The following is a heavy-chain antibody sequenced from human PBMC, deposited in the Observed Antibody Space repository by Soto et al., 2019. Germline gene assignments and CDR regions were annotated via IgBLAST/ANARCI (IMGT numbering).Heavy chain of an antibody. D-gene: IGHD2-2*03. Sequence: ASVKVSCKASGYTFTSYDINWVRQATGQGLEWMGWMNPNSGNTGYAQKFQGRVTMTRNTSISTAYMELGSLRSEDTAVYYCARVTEGLDIVVVPAAPWRWASDAFDIWGQGTMVTVSS. CDR1: GYTFTSYD. V-gene: IGHV1-8*01. CDR2: MNPNSGNT. CDR3: ARVTEGLDIVVVPAAPWRWASDAFDI. J-gene: IGHJ3*02.